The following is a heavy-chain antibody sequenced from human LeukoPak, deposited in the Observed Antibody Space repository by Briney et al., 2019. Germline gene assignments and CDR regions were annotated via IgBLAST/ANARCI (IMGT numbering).Heavy chain of an antibody. Sequence: PSETLSLTCTVSGGSISSSSYYWGWIRQPPGKGLEWIGSIYYSGSTYYNPSLKSRVTISVDTSKNQFSLKLSSATAADTAVYYCASLISRLLGGTTVIEFDYWGQGTLVTVSS. V-gene: IGHV4-39*01. CDR1: GGSISSSSYY. J-gene: IGHJ4*02. CDR2: IYYSGST. D-gene: IGHD4-17*01. CDR3: ASLISRLLGGTTVIEFDY.